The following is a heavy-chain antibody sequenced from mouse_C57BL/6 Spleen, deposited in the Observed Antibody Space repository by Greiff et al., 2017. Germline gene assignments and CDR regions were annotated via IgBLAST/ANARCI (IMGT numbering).Heavy chain of an antibody. CDR3: ARGEITTVVATYYFDY. J-gene: IGHJ2*01. CDR2: IYPGDGDT. CDR1: GYAFSSYW. D-gene: IGHD1-1*01. V-gene: IGHV1-80*01. Sequence: VQLQESGAELVKPGASVKISCKASGYAFSSYWMIWVKQRPGKGLEWIGQIYPGDGDTNYNGKFKGKATLTADKSSSTAYMQLSSLTSEDSAVYFCARGEITTVVATYYFDYWGQGTTLTVSS.